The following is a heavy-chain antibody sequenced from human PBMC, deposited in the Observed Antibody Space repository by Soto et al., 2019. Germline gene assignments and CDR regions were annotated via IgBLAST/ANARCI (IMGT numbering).Heavy chain of an antibody. Sequence: SLKVSCKASGGTFSSYAISWVRQAPGQGLEWMGGIIPIFGTANYAQKFQGRVTITADESTSTAYMELSSLRSEDTAVYYCARGISWGYSYAYDAFDIWGQGTMVTVSS. J-gene: IGHJ3*02. D-gene: IGHD5-18*01. CDR1: GGTFSSYA. CDR3: ARGISWGYSYAYDAFDI. CDR2: IIPIFGTA. V-gene: IGHV1-69*13.